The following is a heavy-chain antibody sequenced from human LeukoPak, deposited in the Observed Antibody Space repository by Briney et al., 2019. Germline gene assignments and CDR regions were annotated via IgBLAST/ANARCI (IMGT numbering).Heavy chain of an antibody. Sequence: PSETLSLTCTVSGGSVSSGSYYWSWIRQPPGKGLEWIGYIYYSGSTNYNPSLKSRVTISVDTSKNQFSLKLSSVTAADTAVYYRARERYGSGSYDYWGQGTLVTVSS. J-gene: IGHJ4*02. V-gene: IGHV4-61*01. D-gene: IGHD3-10*01. CDR2: IYYSGST. CDR3: ARERYGSGSYDY. CDR1: GGSVSSGSYY.